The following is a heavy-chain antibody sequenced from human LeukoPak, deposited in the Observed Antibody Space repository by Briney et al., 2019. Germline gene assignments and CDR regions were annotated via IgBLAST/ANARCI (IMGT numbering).Heavy chain of an antibody. V-gene: IGHV3-74*01. CDR3: ASLVAAYGASRAFDI. D-gene: IGHD5-12*01. CDR1: GFTFSSYW. CDR2: INGEGSST. Sequence: PGGSLRLSCAASGFTFSSYWMHWVRQAPGKGLVWVSRINGEGSSTTYADSVKGRFTISRDNAKNTLYLQMNSLRAEDTAVYYCASLVAAYGASRAFDIWGQGTMVTVSS. J-gene: IGHJ3*02.